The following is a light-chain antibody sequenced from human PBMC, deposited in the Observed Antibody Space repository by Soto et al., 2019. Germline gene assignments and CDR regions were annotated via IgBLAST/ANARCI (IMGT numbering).Light chain of an antibody. J-gene: IGLJ1*01. CDR2: ANK. V-gene: IGLV1-40*01. CDR1: SSNIGAGYD. CDR3: QSYDTSPSGYV. Sequence: QSVLTQSPSVSGAPGQRVTISCTGSSSNIGAGYDVHWYQQLPGTAPKLLIYANKNRPAGVPDRFSASKSGTSASLAITGLQAEDEADYYCQSYDTSPSGYVFGSGTRSPS.